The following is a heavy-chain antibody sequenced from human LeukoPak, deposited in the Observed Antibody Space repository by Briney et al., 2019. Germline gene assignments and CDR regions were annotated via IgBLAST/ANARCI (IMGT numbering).Heavy chain of an antibody. CDR3: ARPYYDSSGPPGAFDI. J-gene: IGHJ3*02. D-gene: IGHD3-22*01. CDR1: GYSFTSYW. CDR2: IYPGDSDT. Sequence: GESLKISCKGSGYSFTSYWIGWVRQMPGKGLEWMGIIYPGDSDTRYSPSFQGQVTISADKSISTAYLQWSSLKASDTAMYYCARPYYDSSGPPGAFDIWGQGTMVTVSS. V-gene: IGHV5-51*01.